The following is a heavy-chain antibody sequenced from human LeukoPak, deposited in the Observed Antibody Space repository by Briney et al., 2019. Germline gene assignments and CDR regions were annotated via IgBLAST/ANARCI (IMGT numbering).Heavy chain of an antibody. CDR2: ISSSGTTI. CDR1: GFIFSSYS. Sequence: GGSLRLSCAASGFIFSSYSMNWVRQAPGKGLEWVSYISSSGTTISYAQSVKGRFTITRDNAQNSLTLHMNTLRADDTAVYYCAKDGGTHFDHWGQGTLVTVSS. CDR3: AKDGGTHFDH. D-gene: IGHD1-26*01. J-gene: IGHJ4*02. V-gene: IGHV3-48*01.